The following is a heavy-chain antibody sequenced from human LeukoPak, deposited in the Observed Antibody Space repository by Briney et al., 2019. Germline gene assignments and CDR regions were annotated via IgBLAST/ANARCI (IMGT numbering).Heavy chain of an antibody. CDR1: GGTFSSYA. D-gene: IGHD6-13*01. J-gene: IGHJ4*02. Sequence: GASVKVSCKASGGTFSSYAISWVRQAPGQGLEWMGRIIPIFGTANYAQKFQGRVTITTDESTSTAYMELSSLRSEDTAVYYCARAAGIAAADYYFDYWGQGTLVTVSS. CDR3: ARAAGIAAADYYFDY. V-gene: IGHV1-69*05. CDR2: IIPIFGTA.